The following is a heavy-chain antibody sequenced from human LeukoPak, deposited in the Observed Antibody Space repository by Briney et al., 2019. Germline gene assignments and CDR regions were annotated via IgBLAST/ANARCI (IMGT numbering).Heavy chain of an antibody. Sequence: ASVKVSCKASGYTFTSYYMHWVRQAPGQGLEWMGGIIPIFGTANYAQKFQGRVTITADESTSTAYMELSSLRSEDTAVYYCAREAHVVVPAAIKGYYMDVWGKGTTVTVSS. D-gene: IGHD2-2*01. CDR1: GYTFTSYY. J-gene: IGHJ6*03. CDR3: AREAHVVVPAAIKGYYMDV. CDR2: IIPIFGTA. V-gene: IGHV1-69*13.